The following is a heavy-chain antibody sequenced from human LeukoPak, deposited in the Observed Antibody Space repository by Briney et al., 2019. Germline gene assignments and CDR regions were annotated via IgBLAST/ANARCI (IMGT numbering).Heavy chain of an antibody. CDR2: ISYDGSNK. D-gene: IGHD1-26*01. V-gene: IGHV3-30*03. CDR3: ASIEWELLGDAFDI. CDR1: GFTVSSNY. J-gene: IGHJ3*02. Sequence: PGGSLRLSCAASGFTVSSNYMSWVRQAPGKGLEWVAVISYDGSNKYYADSVKGRFTISRDNSKNTLYLQMNSLRAEDTAVYYCASIEWELLGDAFDIWGQGTMVTVSS.